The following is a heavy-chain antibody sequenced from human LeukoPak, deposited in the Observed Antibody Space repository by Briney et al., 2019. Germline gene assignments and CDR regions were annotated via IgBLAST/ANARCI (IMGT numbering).Heavy chain of an antibody. J-gene: IGHJ4*02. CDR1: GGSISSGGYY. V-gene: IGHV4-31*03. CDR2: IYYSGST. Sequence: SETLSLTCTVSGGSISSGGYYWSWIRQHPGKGLEWIGYIYYSGSTYYNPSLKSRVTISVDTSKNQFSLKLSSVTAADTAVYYCARVDGDYGVDYWGQGTLVTVSS. CDR3: ARVDGDYGVDY. D-gene: IGHD4-17*01.